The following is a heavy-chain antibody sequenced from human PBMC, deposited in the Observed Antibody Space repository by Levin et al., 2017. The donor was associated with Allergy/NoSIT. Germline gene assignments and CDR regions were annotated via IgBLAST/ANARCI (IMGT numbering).Heavy chain of an antibody. D-gene: IGHD3-10*02. CDR2: IYWDDDK. CDR3: VHRNEGTRVRYDYDQ. J-gene: IGHJ4*02. CDR1: GFSLSTNGVA. Sequence: SGPTLVKPTQTLTLTCSFSGFSLSTNGVAVGWIRQTPGKALEWLALIYWDDDKRYSPSLKNRVTITKDTSTNQVVLTMTKVDPVDTATYYCVHRNEGTRVRYDYDQWGLGILVTVSS. V-gene: IGHV2-5*02.